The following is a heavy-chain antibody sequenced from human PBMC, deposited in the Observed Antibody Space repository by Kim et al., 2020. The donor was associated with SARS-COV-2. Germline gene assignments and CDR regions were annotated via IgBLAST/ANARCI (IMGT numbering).Heavy chain of an antibody. CDR2: I. D-gene: IGHD2-8*01. J-gene: IGHJ3*01. Sequence: IYEADSVEGRLTISRDNAKNSLFLQMNSLRDEDTALYYCVRDRMVCGFDGWRQATLVTVSS. CDR3: VRDRMVCGFDG. V-gene: IGHV3-48*02.